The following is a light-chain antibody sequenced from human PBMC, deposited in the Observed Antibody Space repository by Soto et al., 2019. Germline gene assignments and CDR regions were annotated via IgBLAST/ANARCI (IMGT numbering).Light chain of an antibody. CDR1: QSVSSSY. CDR2: GAS. Sequence: EIVLTQSPGTLSLSPGERATLSCRASQSVSSSYLAWYQQKPGQAPRLLIYGASSRATGIPDRFSGSGSGTDFTITISSLVPEDFAVYYCQHYGSSPYTFGQGTKLEIK. J-gene: IGKJ2*01. V-gene: IGKV3-20*01. CDR3: QHYGSSPYT.